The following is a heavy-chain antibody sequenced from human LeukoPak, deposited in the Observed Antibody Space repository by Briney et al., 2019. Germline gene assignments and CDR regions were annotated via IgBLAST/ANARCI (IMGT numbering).Heavy chain of an antibody. D-gene: IGHD1-20*01. Sequence: SETLSLTCTVSGDSISGFYYWSWIRQPPGEGLEWIGYIYHTGTTDYNPSLKSRVTISIDTSKNQLSLKLNSVTAADTAVYYCARHSNWNGGVDWFDPWGQGTQVTVSS. V-gene: IGHV4-59*08. J-gene: IGHJ5*02. CDR3: ARHSNWNGGVDWFDP. CDR2: IYHTGTT. CDR1: GDSISGFYY.